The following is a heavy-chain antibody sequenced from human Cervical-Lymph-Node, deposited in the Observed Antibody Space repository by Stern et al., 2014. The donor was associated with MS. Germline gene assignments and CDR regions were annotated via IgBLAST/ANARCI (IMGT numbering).Heavy chain of an antibody. CDR3: ARAYCGGDCYTDYYYGMDV. D-gene: IGHD2-21*01. V-gene: IGHV3-30*03. CDR2: LSYDENND. Sequence: QVQLMQSGGGVVQPGRSLRLSCVASGFTLSIYGMHWVRQVPGKGLEWVAVLSYDENNDYYADSVKGRFTVSRDKSKNTLFLQMNSLRAEDTALYYCARAYCGGDCYTDYYYGMDVWGQGTMVTVSS. CDR1: GFTLSIYG. J-gene: IGHJ6*02.